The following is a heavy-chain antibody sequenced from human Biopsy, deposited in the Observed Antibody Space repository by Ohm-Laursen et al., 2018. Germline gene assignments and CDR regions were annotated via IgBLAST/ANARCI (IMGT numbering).Heavy chain of an antibody. CDR1: RFTFSDYF. CDR3: ARSGWNFEFDS. V-gene: IGHV3-11*01. Sequence: SLRLSCTASRFTFSDYFMSWIRQAPGKGLEWVSYISSSGITAHYADSVKGRFTISRDNAKNSLYLQMNSLSAEEPAIYYCARSGWNFEFDSWGKGTLVAVSS. CDR2: ISSSGITA. D-gene: IGHD6-19*01. J-gene: IGHJ4*02.